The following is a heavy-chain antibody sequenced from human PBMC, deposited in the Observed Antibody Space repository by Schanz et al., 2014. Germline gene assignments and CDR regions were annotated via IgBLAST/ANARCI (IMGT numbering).Heavy chain of an antibody. Sequence: QVQLVESGGGVVQPGRSLRLSCAGSGFSFSDYGMHWVRQAPGRGLEWVAIISLDGSNQYYADSGKGRFTISRDNSKNTLYLQMNSLRAEDTAVYYCAKDRVRGSSWYHAFDIWGQGTMVTVSS. CDR1: GFSFSDYG. J-gene: IGHJ3*02. CDR2: ISLDGSNQ. V-gene: IGHV3-30*18. CDR3: AKDRVRGSSWYHAFDI. D-gene: IGHD6-13*01.